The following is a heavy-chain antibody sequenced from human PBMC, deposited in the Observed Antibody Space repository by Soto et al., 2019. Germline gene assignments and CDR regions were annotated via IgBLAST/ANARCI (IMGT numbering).Heavy chain of an antibody. Sequence: ASVKVSCKASGYTFTSYDINWVRQATGQGLEWMGWMNPNSGNTGYAQKFQGRVTMTRNTSISTAYMELSSLRSEDTAVYYCARGSREDFWSRHRYYYGMDVCGQVTTVT. CDR3: ARGSREDFWSRHRYYYGMDV. J-gene: IGHJ6*02. CDR2: MNPNSGNT. CDR1: GYTFTSYD. V-gene: IGHV1-8*01. D-gene: IGHD3-3*01.